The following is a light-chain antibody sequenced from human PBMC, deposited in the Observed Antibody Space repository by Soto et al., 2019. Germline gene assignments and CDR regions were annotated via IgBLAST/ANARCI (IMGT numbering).Light chain of an antibody. Sequence: QSVLTQPPSASRTPGQTVTISCSGRFSNIGSNFIYWYQQLPGTAPKLLIYKNNERPSGVPDRFPASKSGTSASLAIRGLRSVDEADYHCAAWDDSLSGVVFGGGTKLTVL. CDR1: FSNIGSNF. J-gene: IGLJ3*02. V-gene: IGLV1-47*01. CDR2: KNN. CDR3: AAWDDSLSGVV.